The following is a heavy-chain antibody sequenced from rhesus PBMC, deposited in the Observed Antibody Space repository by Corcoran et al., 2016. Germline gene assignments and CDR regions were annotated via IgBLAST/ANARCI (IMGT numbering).Heavy chain of an antibody. D-gene: IGHD3-22*01. V-gene: IGHV4-127*01. J-gene: IGHJ4*01. CDR2: IGCRSGST. CDR1: GYAISRGYG. Sequence: QVQLQESGPGLVKPSETLSLNCAVPGYAISRGYGWSWQLQPPGKGLEWIGFIGCRSGSTNYNTSLKSRVTISKDTSKNQFSLKLSSATAADTAVYFCAIMDYGDYWGQGVLVTVSS. CDR3: AIMDYGDY.